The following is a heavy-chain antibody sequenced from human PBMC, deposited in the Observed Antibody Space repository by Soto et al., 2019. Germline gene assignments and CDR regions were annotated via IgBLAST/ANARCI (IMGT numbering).Heavy chain of an antibody. J-gene: IGHJ5*02. D-gene: IGHD6-13*01. CDR1: GFSLSNAGLG. V-gene: IGHV2-26*04. CDR3: ASTYSSSWYWFDP. Sequence: QVTVKESGPVVVKPTETLTLTCTVSGFSLSNAGLGVSWIRQPPGKALECLAHIFSNYEKSYSTSLKSRLTISKDTSKGQVVLTMTNMDPVDTATYYCASTYSSSWYWFDPWGQGTLVTVSS. CDR2: IFSNYEK.